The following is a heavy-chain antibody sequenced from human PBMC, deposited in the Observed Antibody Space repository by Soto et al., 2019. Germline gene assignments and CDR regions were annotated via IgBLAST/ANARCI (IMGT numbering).Heavy chain of an antibody. J-gene: IGHJ4*02. Sequence: GGSLRLSCAASGFTSSSYAMSWVRQAPGKGLEWVSAISGSGGSTYYADSVKGRFAISRDNSKNTLYLQMNSLRAEDTAVYYCAKERGYYDSSGYYPNWGQGTLVTVSS. CDR1: GFTSSSYA. D-gene: IGHD3-22*01. CDR2: ISGSGGST. V-gene: IGHV3-23*01. CDR3: AKERGYYDSSGYYPN.